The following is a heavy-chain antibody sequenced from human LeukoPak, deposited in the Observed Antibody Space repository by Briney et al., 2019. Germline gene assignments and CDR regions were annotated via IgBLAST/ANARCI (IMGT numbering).Heavy chain of an antibody. CDR3: APRDWNDGPASH. CDR2: IRYDGSNK. V-gene: IGHV3-30*02. CDR1: GFIFSSYG. D-gene: IGHD1-1*01. Sequence: GGSLRLSCAASGFIFSSYGMHWVRQAPGKGLEWVAFIRYDGSNKYYADSVKGRFTISRDNSKNTLYLQMNSLRAEDTAVYYCAPRDWNDGPASHWGQGTLVTVSS. J-gene: IGHJ4*02.